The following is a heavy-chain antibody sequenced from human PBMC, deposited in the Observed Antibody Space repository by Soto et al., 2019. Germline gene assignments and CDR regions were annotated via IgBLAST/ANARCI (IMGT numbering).Heavy chain of an antibody. Sequence: ASVKVSCKASGYTFTSYGISWVRQAPGQGLEWMGWISVYNGDTNYAQKLQGRVTMTTDTSTSTAYMELRSLRFDDTAVYYCARYRYYYDSSGYFPEVNWFDPWGQGTLVTVSS. CDR1: GYTFTSYG. CDR3: ARYRYYYDSSGYFPEVNWFDP. J-gene: IGHJ5*02. CDR2: ISVYNGDT. D-gene: IGHD3-22*01. V-gene: IGHV1-18*01.